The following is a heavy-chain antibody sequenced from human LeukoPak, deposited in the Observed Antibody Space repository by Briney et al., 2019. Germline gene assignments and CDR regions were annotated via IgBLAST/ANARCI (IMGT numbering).Heavy chain of an antibody. CDR1: GYTFTSYY. V-gene: IGHV1-46*01. CDR2: INPSGGST. D-gene: IGHD1-1*01. CDR3: ARDRTSHWSFPSYYYMDV. J-gene: IGHJ6*03. Sequence: GASVKVPCKASGYTFTSYYMHWVRQAPGQGLEWMGIINPSGGSTSYAQKFQGRVTMTRDMSTSTVYMELSSLRSEDTAVYYCARDRTSHWSFPSYYYMDVWGKGTTVTVSS.